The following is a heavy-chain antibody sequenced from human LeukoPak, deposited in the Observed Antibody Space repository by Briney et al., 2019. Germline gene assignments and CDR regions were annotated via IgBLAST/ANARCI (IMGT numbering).Heavy chain of an antibody. CDR2: ISSNRSTI. J-gene: IGHJ4*02. CDR1: GFTFSSYN. Sequence: GGSLRLSCAASGFTFSSYNMNWVRQAPGKGLEWVSYISSNRSTIYYADSVKGRFTISRDNAKNSLYLQMNSLRVEDTAVYYCARTRASPYYFDYWGQGTLVTVSS. V-gene: IGHV3-48*01. CDR3: ARTRASPYYFDY.